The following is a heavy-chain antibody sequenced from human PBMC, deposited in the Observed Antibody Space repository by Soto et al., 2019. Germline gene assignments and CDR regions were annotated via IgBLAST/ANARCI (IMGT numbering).Heavy chain of an antibody. D-gene: IGHD2-21*02. V-gene: IGHV4-4*02. Sequence: QVQLQESGPRLVKPSGSLSLTCGVSGGTVASSHWWSWVRQSPGGGLEWIGNVYHTGDTNLNPSLQSRLTISVDKSNNQFSLRLNSLTAADTAVYFCAREIVTAGGNNYFDPWGPGTLVNVSS. J-gene: IGHJ5*02. CDR2: VYHTGDT. CDR1: GGTVASSHW. CDR3: AREIVTAGGNNYFDP.